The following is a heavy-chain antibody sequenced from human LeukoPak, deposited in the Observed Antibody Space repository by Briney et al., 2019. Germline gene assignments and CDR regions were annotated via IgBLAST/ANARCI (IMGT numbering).Heavy chain of an antibody. CDR3: ARQQLPLRNIDY. Sequence: SETLSLTCTVSGGSISSSSYYWGWIRQPPGKGLEWIGSIYYSGSTYYNPSLKSRVTISVDTSKNQFSLKLSSVTAADTAVYYCARQQLPLRNIDYWGQGTLVTVSS. CDR1: GGSISSSSYY. J-gene: IGHJ4*02. V-gene: IGHV4-39*01. CDR2: IYYSGST. D-gene: IGHD2-2*01.